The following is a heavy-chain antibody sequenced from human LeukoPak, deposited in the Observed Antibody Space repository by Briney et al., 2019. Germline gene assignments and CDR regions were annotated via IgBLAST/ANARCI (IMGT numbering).Heavy chain of an antibody. Sequence: GGSLRLSCAASGFTFSSYSMNWVRQAPGKGLEWVSSISSSSSYIYYADSVKGRFTISRDNARNSLYLQMNSLRAEDTAVYYCARSGVVVDALERGVANWFDPWGQGTLVTVSS. V-gene: IGHV3-21*01. J-gene: IGHJ5*02. CDR3: ARSGVVVDALERGVANWFDP. D-gene: IGHD2-15*01. CDR2: ISSSSSYI. CDR1: GFTFSSYS.